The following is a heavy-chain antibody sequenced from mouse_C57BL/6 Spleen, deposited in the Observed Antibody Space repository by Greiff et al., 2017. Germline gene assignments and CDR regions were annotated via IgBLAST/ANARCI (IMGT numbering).Heavy chain of an antibody. Sequence: VQLVESGAELARPGASVKLSCKASGYTFTSYGISWVKQSTGQGLEWIGEIYPRSGNTYYNEKFKGKATLTADKSSSTAYMELRSLTSEDSAVYFCARSGSPFFDYWGQGTTLTVSS. V-gene: IGHV1-81*01. J-gene: IGHJ2*01. CDR2: IYPRSGNT. CDR3: ARSGSPFFDY. CDR1: GYTFTSYG. D-gene: IGHD3-1*01.